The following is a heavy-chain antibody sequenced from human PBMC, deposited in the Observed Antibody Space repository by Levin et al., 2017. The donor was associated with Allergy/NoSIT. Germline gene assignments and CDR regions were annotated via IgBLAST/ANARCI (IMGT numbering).Heavy chain of an antibody. Sequence: PSETLSLTCTVSGDSMTSGGYYWTWIRQHPGKGLEWLGYIYHSGRTEYNPSLKSRVTISGDTSKNQFSLTLSSVTAAEMAMYYCARLFCINNVCGFDPWGQGTLVTVSA. CDR1: GDSMTSGGYY. D-gene: IGHD2-8*01. J-gene: IGHJ5*02. CDR3: ARLFCINNVCGFDP. CDR2: IYHSGRT. V-gene: IGHV4-31*03.